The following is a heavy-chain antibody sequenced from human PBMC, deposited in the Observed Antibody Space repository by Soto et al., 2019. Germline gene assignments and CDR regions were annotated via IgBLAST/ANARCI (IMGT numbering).Heavy chain of an antibody. J-gene: IGHJ5*02. CDR2: IYSSGSS. V-gene: IGHV4-4*07. Sequence: QVQLQESGPGLVKPSETLSLTCTVSGGCISSYDWSWIRQPAGKGVAWIGRIYSSGSSNYHPSLKSRVNMSVDTSKNHFALKLSSVTAADKAVYYCARAGCSGCSCYLGIRGYNWFDPGGQGTLVTVSS. CDR3: ARAGCSGCSCYLGIRGYNWFDP. D-gene: IGHD2-15*01. CDR1: GGCISSYD.